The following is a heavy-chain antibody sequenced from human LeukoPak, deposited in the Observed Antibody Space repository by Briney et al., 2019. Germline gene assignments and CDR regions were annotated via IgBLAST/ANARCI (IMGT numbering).Heavy chain of an antibody. Sequence: SGGSLRLSCTASGFTFSTYWMSWVRQAPGKGLEWVANIKEDGSEKYYVDSVKGRFTISRDNAKNSLYLQMNSLRAEDTAVYYCARASEGYTYGYRVYYYYYMDVWGKGTTVTVSS. CDR2: IKEDGSEK. D-gene: IGHD5-18*01. J-gene: IGHJ6*03. CDR1: GFTFSTYW. CDR3: ARASEGYTYGYRVYYYYYMDV. V-gene: IGHV3-7*01.